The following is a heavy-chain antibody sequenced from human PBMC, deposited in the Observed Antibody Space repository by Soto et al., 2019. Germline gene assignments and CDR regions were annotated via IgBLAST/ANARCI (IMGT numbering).Heavy chain of an antibody. D-gene: IGHD5-12*01. Sequence: QVQLVQSGAEVKKPGSSVKVSCKASGGTFSSYTISWVRQAPGQGLEWMGRIIPILGIANYAQKFQGRVTIPADKPTSTAYMELSSLRSGDTAVYYWAGDENRGYDYVQESHNYTYYYRDVW. CDR1: GGTFSSYT. V-gene: IGHV1-69*08. CDR2: IIPILGIA. CDR3: AGDENRGYDYVQESHNYTYYYRDV. J-gene: IGHJ6*03.